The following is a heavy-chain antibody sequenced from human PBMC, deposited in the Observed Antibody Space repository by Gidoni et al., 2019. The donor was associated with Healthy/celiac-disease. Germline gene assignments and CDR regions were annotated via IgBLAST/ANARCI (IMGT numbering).Heavy chain of an antibody. Sequence: EVQLLESGGGLVQPGGSLRLSCAASGFTFSSYAMSWVRQASGKGLEWVSAISGSGGSTYYADSVKGRFTISRDNSKNTLYLQMNSLRAEDTAVYYCAKVGGYCSGGSCLHNNWFDPWGQGTLVTVSS. J-gene: IGHJ5*02. CDR3: AKVGGYCSGGSCLHNNWFDP. CDR2: ISGSGGST. V-gene: IGHV3-23*01. D-gene: IGHD2-15*01. CDR1: GFTFSSYA.